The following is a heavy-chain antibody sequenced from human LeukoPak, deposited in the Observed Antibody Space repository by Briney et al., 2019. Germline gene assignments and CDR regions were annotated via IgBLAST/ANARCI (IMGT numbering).Heavy chain of an antibody. CDR1: GFTFSTGA. CDR2: IRSSSSKT. Sequence: GGSLRLSCAASGFTFSTGAINWVRQAPGKGLEWVSAIRSSSSKTYYADSVKGRFTISRDNPKNTLYLQMNSLRPEDTAVYYCVKEPRGYSFSFDIWGQGTMVTVSS. CDR3: VKEPRGYSFSFDI. D-gene: IGHD5-18*01. J-gene: IGHJ3*02. V-gene: IGHV3-23*01.